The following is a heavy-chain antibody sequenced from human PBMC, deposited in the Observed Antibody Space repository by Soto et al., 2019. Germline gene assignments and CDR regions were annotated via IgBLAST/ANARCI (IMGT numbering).Heavy chain of an antibody. CDR3: ARDLSERRSSSWFYFDY. J-gene: IGHJ4*02. CDR1: GYTFTSYY. Sequence: VASVKVSCKASGYTFTSYYMHWVRQAPGQGLEWMGIINPSGGGTSYAQKFQGRVTMTRDTSTSTVYMELSSLRSEDTAVYYCARDLSERRSSSWFYFDYWGQGTLVTVSS. D-gene: IGHD6-13*01. CDR2: INPSGGGT. V-gene: IGHV1-46*01.